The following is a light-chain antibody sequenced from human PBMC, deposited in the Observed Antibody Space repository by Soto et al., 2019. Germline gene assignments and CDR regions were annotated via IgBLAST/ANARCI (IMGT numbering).Light chain of an antibody. CDR3: QQYGSSPSIT. J-gene: IGKJ5*01. Sequence: EIVLTQSPGTLSLSPGERATLSCRASQSVSSSYLAWYQLKPGQAPRLLIYGASSRATGIPDRFSGSGSGRDFTLTISRLEPEDFAVYYCQQYGSSPSITFGQGTRLEIK. CDR1: QSVSSSY. V-gene: IGKV3-20*01. CDR2: GAS.